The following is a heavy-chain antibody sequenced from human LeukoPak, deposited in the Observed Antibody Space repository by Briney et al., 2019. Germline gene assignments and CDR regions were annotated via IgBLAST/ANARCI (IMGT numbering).Heavy chain of an antibody. D-gene: IGHD3-16*01. V-gene: IGHV3-30*02. J-gene: IGHJ6*03. Sequence: GGSLRLSCAASGFTFSNHGMHWVRQAPGKGLEWASFIWYGGSDKYYADSVKGRFTISRDNSQSALYLQMNSLRAEDTAVYYCARDQGGNYYDYMDVWGKGTTVTVSS. CDR3: ARDQGGNYYDYMDV. CDR2: IWYGGSDK. CDR1: GFTFSNHG.